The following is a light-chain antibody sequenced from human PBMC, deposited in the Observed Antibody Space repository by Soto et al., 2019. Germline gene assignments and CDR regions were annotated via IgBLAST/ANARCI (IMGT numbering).Light chain of an antibody. Sequence: EIVMTQSPATLSVSPGERATLSCRASQSFSSNLAWYQQKPCQAPRLLIYGASTRATGIPARFSGSGSGTEFTLTISSLQSEDFAVYYCQQYNNWPRTFGQGTKVDIK. CDR1: QSFSSN. V-gene: IGKV3-15*01. CDR3: QQYNNWPRT. J-gene: IGKJ1*01. CDR2: GAS.